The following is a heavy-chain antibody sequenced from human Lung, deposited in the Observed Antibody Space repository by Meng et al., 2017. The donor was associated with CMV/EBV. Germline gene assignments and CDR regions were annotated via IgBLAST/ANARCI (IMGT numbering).Heavy chain of an antibody. V-gene: IGHV3-23*01. CDR1: GFTFSNYA. CDR2: ISGSALST. D-gene: IGHD3-10*01. CDR3: ANSPGVYGSFFAD. Sequence: GESLKISCAASGFTFSNYAISWVRQAPGKGLEWVSTISGSALSTYSADSVKGRFTISRDNSKNTLYLQMFNLRAADTAVYYCANSPGVYGSFFADWGQGTXVTVSS. J-gene: IGHJ4*02.